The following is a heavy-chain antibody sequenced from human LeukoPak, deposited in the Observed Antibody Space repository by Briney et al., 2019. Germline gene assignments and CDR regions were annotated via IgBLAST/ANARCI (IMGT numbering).Heavy chain of an antibody. CDR3: ARDYFDSNWFDP. V-gene: IGHV1-2*02. Sequence: ASVKVSCKASGYTFTGYYMHWVRQAPGQGLEWMGWINPNSGGTNYAQKFQGRVTMTRDTSISTAYMELSRLRSDDTAVYYCARDYFDSNWFDPWGQGTLVTVFS. D-gene: IGHD3-9*01. CDR1: GYTFTGYY. CDR2: INPNSGGT. J-gene: IGHJ5*02.